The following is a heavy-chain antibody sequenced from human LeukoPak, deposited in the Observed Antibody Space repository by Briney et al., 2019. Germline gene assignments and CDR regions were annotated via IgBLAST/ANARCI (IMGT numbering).Heavy chain of an antibody. CDR3: ARQGNYGDY. D-gene: IGHD3-10*01. V-gene: IGHV5-51*01. CDR1: GYIFTNYW. CDR2: ISPGDSDT. Sequence: GESLKISCKASGYIFTNYWIGWVRHLPGEGLEWMGIISPGDSDTRYSPSFQGQVTISADKSISTAYLQWSSLKASDTAMYYCARQGNYGDYWGQGTLVTVSS. J-gene: IGHJ4*02.